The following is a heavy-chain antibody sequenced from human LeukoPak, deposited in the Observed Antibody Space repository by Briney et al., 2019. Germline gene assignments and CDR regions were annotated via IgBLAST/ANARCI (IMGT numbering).Heavy chain of an antibody. CDR3: ARLSGELSYYFDY. Sequence: GESLKISCKGSGYNFTIYWIGWVRQMPGKGLECMGIIYPGDSDTRYRPSFQGQVTISADKSISTAYLKWRSLKASDTAMYYCARLSGELSYYFDYWGQGTLVTVSS. J-gene: IGHJ4*02. CDR2: IYPGDSDT. V-gene: IGHV5-51*01. CDR1: GYNFTIYW. D-gene: IGHD3-16*02.